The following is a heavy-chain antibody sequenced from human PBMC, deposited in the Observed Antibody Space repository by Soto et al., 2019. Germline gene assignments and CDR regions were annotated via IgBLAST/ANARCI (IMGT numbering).Heavy chain of an antibody. Sequence: SETLSLTCTVSGGSISSDYWSWIRQPPGKGLEWIGYIYYSGSTNYNPSLKSRVTISVDTSKNQFSLKLSSVTAADTAVYYCARGSSSGWFQFDYWGQGSLVTVSS. CDR3: ARGSSSGWFQFDY. CDR2: IYYSGST. V-gene: IGHV4-59*01. D-gene: IGHD6-19*01. CDR1: GGSISSDY. J-gene: IGHJ4*02.